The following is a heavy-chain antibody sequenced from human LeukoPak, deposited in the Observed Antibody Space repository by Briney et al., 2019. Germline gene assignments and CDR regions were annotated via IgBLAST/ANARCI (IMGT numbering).Heavy chain of an antibody. D-gene: IGHD6-13*01. Sequence: SGGSLRLSCAASGFTFSSYSMNWVRQAPGKGLEWVSAISGSGGSTYYADSVKGRFTISRDNSKNTLYLQMNSLRAEDTAVYYCAKGSSSSWYFYYFDYWGQGTLVTVSS. CDR1: GFTFSSYS. CDR3: AKGSSSSWYFYYFDY. J-gene: IGHJ4*02. V-gene: IGHV3-23*01. CDR2: ISGSGGST.